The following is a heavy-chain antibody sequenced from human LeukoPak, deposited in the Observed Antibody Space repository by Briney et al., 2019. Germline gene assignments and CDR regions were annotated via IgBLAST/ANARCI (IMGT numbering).Heavy chain of an antibody. V-gene: IGHV3-30-3*01. CDR2: ISYDGSNK. J-gene: IGHJ4*02. CDR1: GFTFSSYA. Sequence: GRSLRLSCAASGFTFSSYAMHWVRQAPGKGLEWVAVISYDGSNKYYADSVKGRFTISRDSSKNTLYLQMNSLRAEDTAVYYCAKGRAVGSGSYDYWGQGTLVTVSS. CDR3: AKGRAVGSGSYDY. D-gene: IGHD3-10*01.